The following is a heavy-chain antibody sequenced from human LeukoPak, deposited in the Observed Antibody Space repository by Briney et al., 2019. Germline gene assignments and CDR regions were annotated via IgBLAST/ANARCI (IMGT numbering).Heavy chain of an antibody. J-gene: IGHJ3*02. CDR2: INPNSGGT. CDR3: ASKYKYDSSGANAFDI. V-gene: IGHV1-2*02. Sequence: ASVKVSCKASGYTFTGYYMHWVRQAPGQGLEWMGWINPNSGGTNYAQNFQGRVTMTRDTSSSTAYMELSSLRSADTAVYYCASKYKYDSSGANAFDIWGQGTMVTVSS. CDR1: GYTFTGYY. D-gene: IGHD3-22*01.